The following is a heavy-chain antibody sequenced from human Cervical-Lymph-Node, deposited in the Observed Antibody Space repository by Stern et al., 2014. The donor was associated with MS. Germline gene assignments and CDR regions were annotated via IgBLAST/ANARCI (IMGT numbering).Heavy chain of an antibody. CDR1: GYSFNIYW. CDR2: IYPDDSDT. CDR3: ARRGMDV. V-gene: IGHV5-51*01. J-gene: IGHJ6*02. Sequence: EVQLVESGAEVKKPGESLTISCKGFGYSFNIYWIAWVRQRLGKGLEWMGIIYPDDSDTGYGPSFQGQVTFSVVKSISTAYLKWSSLKPSDTATYFCARRGMDVWGQGTSVTVSS.